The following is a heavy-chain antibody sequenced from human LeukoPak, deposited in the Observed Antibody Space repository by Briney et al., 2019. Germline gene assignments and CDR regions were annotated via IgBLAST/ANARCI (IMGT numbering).Heavy chain of an antibody. D-gene: IGHD3-22*01. CDR1: GGSISSTSYY. J-gene: IGHJ3*02. Sequence: SETLSLTCTVSGGSISSTSYYWGWIRQPPGKGLEWIGSIYYSGSTYYNPSLKSRITISIDTSKNQFSLKLSSVTAADTAVYYCARHGGGEVVITYAAFDIWGQGTMVTVSS. V-gene: IGHV4-39*01. CDR3: ARHGGGEVVITYAAFDI. CDR2: IYYSGST.